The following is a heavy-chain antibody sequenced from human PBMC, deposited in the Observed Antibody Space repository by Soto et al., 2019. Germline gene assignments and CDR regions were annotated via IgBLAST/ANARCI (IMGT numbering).Heavy chain of an antibody. CDR3: AKGKSTGDIDWFDP. CDR2: LIGGHYGT. Sequence: GGSLRLSCTASGFTLQNYAMAWVRQAPGKGLEWVSTLIGGHYGTAYSYSVKGRFTVSRDNSKNCLYLQMNSLGVEDTAMYFCAKGKSTGDIDWFDPWGQGSLVTSPQ. V-gene: IGHV3-23*01. J-gene: IGHJ5*02. CDR1: GFTLQNYA. D-gene: IGHD3-10*01.